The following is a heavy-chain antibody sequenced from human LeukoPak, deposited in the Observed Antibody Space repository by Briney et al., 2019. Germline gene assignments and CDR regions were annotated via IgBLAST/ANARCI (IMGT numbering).Heavy chain of an antibody. CDR1: GFIFKSYW. V-gene: IGHV3-7*01. D-gene: IGHD1-26*01. J-gene: IGHJ4*02. CDR3: AKDSARKSIVGSTTRGVNDY. CDR2: IKQDGSEE. Sequence: GGSLRLSCAASGFIFKSYWMSWVRQAPGKGLEWVANIKQDGSEENYVDSVRGRFTISRDNAKKSLYLQMNSLRAEDTAVYYCAKDSARKSIVGSTTRGVNDYWGQGTLVTVSS.